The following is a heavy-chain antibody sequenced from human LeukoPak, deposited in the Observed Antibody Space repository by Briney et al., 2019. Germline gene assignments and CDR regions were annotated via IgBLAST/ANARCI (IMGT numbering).Heavy chain of an antibody. V-gene: IGHV3-9*01. CDR2: ISWNSGSI. J-gene: IGHJ4*02. CDR1: GFTFDDYA. D-gene: IGHD6-19*01. CDR3: AKDRSYSSGWYYFDY. Sequence: GGSLRLSCAASGFTFDDYAMHLVRQAPGKGLEWVSGISWNSGSIGYADSVKGRFTISRDNAKNSLYLQMNSLRAEDTALYYCAKDRSYSSGWYYFDYWGQGTLVTVSS.